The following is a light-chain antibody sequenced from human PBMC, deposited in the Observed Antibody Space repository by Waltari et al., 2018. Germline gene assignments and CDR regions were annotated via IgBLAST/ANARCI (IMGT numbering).Light chain of an antibody. V-gene: IGLV3-21*04. CDR3: QVWDDVTDSGV. CDR1: NIGSKS. J-gene: IGLJ3*02. Sequence: YVLTQPPSVSVDPGKTARLTCGGNNIGSKSVNWYQQKPGQAHVLVMFYDSDRPPEIPGRFSGSNSGKTATLTISWVEAGDEADYHCQVWDDVTDSGVFGGGTKLTVL. CDR2: YDS.